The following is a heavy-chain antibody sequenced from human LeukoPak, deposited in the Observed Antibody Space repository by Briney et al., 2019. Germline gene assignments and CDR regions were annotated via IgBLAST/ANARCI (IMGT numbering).Heavy chain of an antibody. Sequence: GGSLRLSCAASGFTFSSYGMHWVRQAPGKGLEWVSGISGSGGSTYYADSVEGRFTISRDNSKNTLYLQMNSLRAEDTAVYYCARSGSFSPTYYFDYWGQRTLVTVSS. CDR2: ISGSGGST. CDR1: GFTFSSYG. V-gene: IGHV3-23*01. CDR3: ARSGSFSPTYYFDY. J-gene: IGHJ4*02. D-gene: IGHD1-26*01.